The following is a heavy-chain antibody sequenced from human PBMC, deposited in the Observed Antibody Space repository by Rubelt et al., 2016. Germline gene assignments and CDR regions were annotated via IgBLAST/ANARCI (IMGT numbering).Heavy chain of an antibody. CDR3: ARDRGDTAMVGMDV. CDR1: GGSISSYY. CDR2: IYYSGST. D-gene: IGHD5-18*01. Sequence: QESGPGLVKPSETLSLTCTVSGGSISSYYWGWIRQPPGKGLEWIGSIYYSGSTYYNPSLKSRVTISVDTSKNQFSLKLSSVTAADTAVYYCARDRGDTAMVGMDVWGQGTTVTVSS. V-gene: IGHV4-39*07. J-gene: IGHJ6*02.